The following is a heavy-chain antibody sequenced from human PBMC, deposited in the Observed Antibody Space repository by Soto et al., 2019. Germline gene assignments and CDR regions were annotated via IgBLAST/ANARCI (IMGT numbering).Heavy chain of an antibody. D-gene: IGHD2-15*01. CDR1: GFTFSSYA. Sequence: QVQLVESGGGVVQPGRSLRLSCAASGFTFSSYAMHWVRQAPGKGLEWVAVISYDGSNKYYADSVKGRFTISRDNSKNTLYLQMDSLGAEDTAVYYCARMASFYCSGGSCYPTYGMDVCGQGTTVTVSS. V-gene: IGHV3-30-3*01. CDR3: ARMASFYCSGGSCYPTYGMDV. J-gene: IGHJ6*02. CDR2: ISYDGSNK.